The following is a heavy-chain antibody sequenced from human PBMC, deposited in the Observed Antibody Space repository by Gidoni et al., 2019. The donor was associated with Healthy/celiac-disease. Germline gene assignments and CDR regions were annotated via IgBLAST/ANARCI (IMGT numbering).Heavy chain of an antibody. CDR2: ISGSGGST. Sequence: EVQLLESGGGLVQPGGSLRLPCAASGFTLSSYAMGWVRQAPGKGLEWVSAISGSGGSTYYADSVKGRFTISRDNSKNTLYLQMNSLRAEDTAVYYCAKGGGYSYGSYFDYWGQGTLVTVSS. D-gene: IGHD5-18*01. J-gene: IGHJ4*02. CDR3: AKGGGYSYGSYFDY. CDR1: GFTLSSYA. V-gene: IGHV3-23*01.